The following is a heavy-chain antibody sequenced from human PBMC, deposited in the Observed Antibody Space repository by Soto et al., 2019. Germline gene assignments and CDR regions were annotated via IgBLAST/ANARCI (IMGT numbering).Heavy chain of an antibody. J-gene: IGHJ4*02. CDR1: GYTFTTSG. V-gene: IGHV1-18*04. Sequence: QLVQSGAEVKKPGASVKVSCKASGYTFTTSGFNWVRQSPGQWLDWMGWISAKSGNTNYAQKRQGRVTMTTDTSTSTVYMELKSLTSDDTAIYYCTRAGASDWNYVSTSSWGQGTLVTVSS. CDR2: ISAKSGNT. D-gene: IGHD1-7*01. CDR3: TRAGASDWNYVSTSS.